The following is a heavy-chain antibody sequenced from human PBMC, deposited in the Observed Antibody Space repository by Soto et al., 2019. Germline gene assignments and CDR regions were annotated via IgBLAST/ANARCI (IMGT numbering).Heavy chain of an antibody. J-gene: IGHJ4*02. CDR2: ISPSTSYI. CDR3: PRENY. V-gene: IGHV3-21*01. CDR1: GFIFSDFS. Sequence: GGSLRLSCAASGFIFSDFSMNWVRQAPGKGLEWVSSISPSTSYIYYADSVKGRFTISRDNANNSVYLQMNSLRAEDTAVYYCPRENYWGQGTPVTVSS.